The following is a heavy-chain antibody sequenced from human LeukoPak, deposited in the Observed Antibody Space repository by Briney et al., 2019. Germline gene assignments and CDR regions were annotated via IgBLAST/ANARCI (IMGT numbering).Heavy chain of an antibody. CDR1: GFTFRSYW. J-gene: IGHJ4*02. CDR2: IKQDGSDK. Sequence: GGSLRLSCAVSGFTFRSYWMSWVRQAPGKGLEWVANIKQDGSDKYYVDSVKGRFTISRDNAKNPLYLQMNSLRAEDTAVYYCAREEYGDHLWWGQGALVTVSS. CDR3: AREEYGDHLW. V-gene: IGHV3-7*01. D-gene: IGHD4-17*01.